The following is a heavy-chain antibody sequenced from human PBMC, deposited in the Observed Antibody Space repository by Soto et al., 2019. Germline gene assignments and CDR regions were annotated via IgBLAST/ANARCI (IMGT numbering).Heavy chain of an antibody. CDR2: IYYSGST. D-gene: IGHD4-17*01. Sequence: SETLSLTCTVSGGSISSGDYYWSWIRQPPGKGLEWIGYIYYSGSTYYNPSLKSRVTISVDTSKNQFSLKLSTVTAADTAVYYCARGRGDYGRMGVWGQGTTVTVSS. V-gene: IGHV4-30-4*01. CDR3: ARGRGDYGRMGV. CDR1: GGSISSGDYY. J-gene: IGHJ6*02.